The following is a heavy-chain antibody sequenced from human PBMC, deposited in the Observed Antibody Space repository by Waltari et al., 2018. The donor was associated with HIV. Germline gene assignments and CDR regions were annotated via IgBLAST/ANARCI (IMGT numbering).Heavy chain of an antibody. V-gene: IGHV1-2*02. CDR2: MKRSKRRT. J-gene: IGHJ6*02. CDR1: GYTLTGYY. CDR3: SRGRDGAYYYYGMDV. Sequence: QVQLVQSGAGVKKPGASVKVSCKASGYTLTGYYMHGVRQAPGQGLVWIGWMKRSKRRTNNAMDGQEMVTRTRDTSISTACMDLRRLKCDDTAGYYGSRGRDGAYYYYGMDVWGQGTTVTVS. D-gene: IGHD1-26*01.